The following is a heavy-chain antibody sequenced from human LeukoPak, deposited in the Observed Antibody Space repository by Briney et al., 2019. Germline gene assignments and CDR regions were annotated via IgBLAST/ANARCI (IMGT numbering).Heavy chain of an antibody. CDR2: IYTSGST. J-gene: IGHJ4*02. D-gene: IGHD6-19*01. CDR1: GGSINSGSYY. V-gene: IGHV4-61*02. Sequence: SQTLSLTCTVSGGSINSGSYYWSWIRQPAGKGLEWIGRIYTSGSTNYNPSLKSRVTMSVDTSKNQFSLKLSSVTAADTAVYYCARDPRVPVAGTFDYWGQGTLVTVSS. CDR3: ARDPRVPVAGTFDY.